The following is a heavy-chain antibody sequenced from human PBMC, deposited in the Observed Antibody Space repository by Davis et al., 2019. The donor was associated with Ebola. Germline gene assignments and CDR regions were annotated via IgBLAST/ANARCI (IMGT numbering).Heavy chain of an antibody. CDR2: IKQDGSEK. V-gene: IGHV3-7*01. CDR1: GFTFSSYW. CDR3: ARVRESIAARLFDY. Sequence: PGGSLRLSCAASGFTFSSYWMSWVRQAPGKGLEWVANIKQDGSEKYYVDSVKGRFTISRDNAKNSLYLQMNSLRAEDTAVYYCARVRESIAARLFDYWGQGTLVTVSS. D-gene: IGHD6-6*01. J-gene: IGHJ4*02.